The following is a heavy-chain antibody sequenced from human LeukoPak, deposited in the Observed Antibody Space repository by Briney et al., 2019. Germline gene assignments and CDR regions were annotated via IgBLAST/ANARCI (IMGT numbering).Heavy chain of an antibody. CDR3: ATGGITIFGVVIIPTPSYGMDV. D-gene: IGHD3-3*01. CDR2: INPNSGGT. J-gene: IGHJ6*02. Sequence: ASVKVSCKASGYTFTGYYMHWVRQAPGQGLEWMGWINPNSGGTNYAQKFQGRVTMTRDTSISTAYMELSRLRSDDTAVYYCATGGITIFGVVIIPTPSYGMDVWGQGTLVTVSS. CDR1: GYTFTGYY. V-gene: IGHV1-2*02.